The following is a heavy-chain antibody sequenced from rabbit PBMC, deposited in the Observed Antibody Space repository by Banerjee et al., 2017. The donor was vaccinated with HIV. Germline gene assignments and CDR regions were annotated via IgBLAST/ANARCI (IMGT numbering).Heavy chain of an antibody. J-gene: IGHJ4*01. CDR3: ARDLAGVIGWNFNL. D-gene: IGHD4-1*01. V-gene: IGHV1S45*01. CDR2: INSNTGNT. Sequence: QEQLVESRGGLVQPGGSLKLSCKTSGFDFSSYGVSWVRQAPGKGLEWIACINSNTGNTVYASWAKGPFTISKSSSTTVTLQMTSLTAADTATYFCARDLAGVIGWNFNLWGPGTLVTVS. CDR1: GFDFSSYG.